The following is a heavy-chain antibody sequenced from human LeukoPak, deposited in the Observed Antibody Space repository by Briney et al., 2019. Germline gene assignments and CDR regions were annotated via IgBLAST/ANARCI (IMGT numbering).Heavy chain of an antibody. CDR1: GYSFTSYW. Sequence: GEPLKISCQGSGYSFTSYWIGWVRQMPGKGLEWMVIIYPGDSDTRYSPSFQGQVTISADKSISTAYLQWSSLKASDTAMYYCARGPSGYYYGMDVWGQGTTVIVSS. J-gene: IGHJ6*02. CDR2: IYPGDSDT. CDR3: ARGPSGYYYGMDV. D-gene: IGHD3-10*01. V-gene: IGHV5-51*01.